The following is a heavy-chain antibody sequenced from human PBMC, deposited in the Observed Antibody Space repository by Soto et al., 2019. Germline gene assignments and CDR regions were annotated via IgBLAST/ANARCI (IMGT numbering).Heavy chain of an antibody. CDR3: ARTVGAAYYFDF. Sequence: QVQLQESGPGLVKPSETLSLTCTVSGDSMTKYYWCWIRQPAGQGLELIGRIYTSGSTNYTPSLKSRVTMSLDTANNHFSLNLKSVTAADTAMSYCARTVGAAYYFDFWGQGALVTVSS. D-gene: IGHD1-26*01. CDR1: GDSMTKYY. V-gene: IGHV4-4*07. CDR2: IYTSGST. J-gene: IGHJ4*02.